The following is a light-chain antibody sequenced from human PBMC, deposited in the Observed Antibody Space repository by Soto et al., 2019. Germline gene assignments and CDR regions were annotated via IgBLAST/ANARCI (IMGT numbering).Light chain of an antibody. CDR1: QSVSSN. V-gene: IGKV3-11*01. CDR2: DAS. Sequence: EIVLTQSPGTLSLSPGERATLSCRASQSVSSNLAWYQQKPGQAPRLLIYDASNRATGIPARFSGSGSGTDFTLTISSLEPEDFAVYYCHQRQYWPPITFGQGTRLEIK. J-gene: IGKJ5*01. CDR3: HQRQYWPPIT.